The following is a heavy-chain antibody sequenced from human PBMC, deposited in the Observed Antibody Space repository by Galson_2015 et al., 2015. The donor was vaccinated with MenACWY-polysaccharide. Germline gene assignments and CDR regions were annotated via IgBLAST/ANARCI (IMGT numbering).Heavy chain of an antibody. CDR1: GFTFSSYA. J-gene: IGHJ4*02. CDR3: ATTLDIVVVATSGY. V-gene: IGHV3-23*01. CDR2: ISGSGGST. D-gene: IGHD2-2*03. Sequence: LRLSCAASGFTFSSYAMSWVRQAPGKGLEWVSAISGSGGSTYYADSVKGRFTISRDNSKNTLYLQMNSLRAEDTAVYYCATTLDIVVVATSGYWGQGTLVTVSS.